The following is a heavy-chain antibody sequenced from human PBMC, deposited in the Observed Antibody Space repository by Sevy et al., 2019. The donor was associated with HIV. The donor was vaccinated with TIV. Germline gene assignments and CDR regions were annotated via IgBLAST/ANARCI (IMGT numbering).Heavy chain of an antibody. CDR3: ARSNWVTATNGFSKSYYFDY. J-gene: IGHJ4*02. CDR2: SNTSGST. V-gene: IGHV4-4*07. D-gene: IGHD7-27*01. CDR1: GDSFSRYF. Sequence: SETLSLSCTVSGDSFSRYFWAWIRQPAGKGLEWIGRSNTSGSTNYNPSLKSRVTMSVDTSKSQCSLKVTSLTAADTAIYFCARSNWVTATNGFSKSYYFDYWVQGSLVTVSS.